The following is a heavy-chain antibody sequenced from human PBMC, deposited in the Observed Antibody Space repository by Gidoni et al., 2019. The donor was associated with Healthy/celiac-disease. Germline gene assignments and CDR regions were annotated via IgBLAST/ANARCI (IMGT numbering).Heavy chain of an antibody. D-gene: IGHD6-13*01. CDR1: GGSFSGYY. CDR3: ARWRLASSPRAYYYYGMDV. CDR2: INHSGST. Sequence: QVQLQQWGAGLLKPSETLSLTCAVYGGSFSGYYWSWIRQPPGKGREWIGEINHSGSTNYNPSLKSRVTRSVDTSKNQFSLKLSSVTAADTAVYYGARWRLASSPRAYYYYGMDVWGQGTTVTVSS. V-gene: IGHV4-34*01. J-gene: IGHJ6*02.